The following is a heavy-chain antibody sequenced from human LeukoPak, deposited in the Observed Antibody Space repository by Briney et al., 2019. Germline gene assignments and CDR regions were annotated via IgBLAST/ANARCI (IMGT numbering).Heavy chain of an antibody. CDR1: GFTFSSYS. J-gene: IGHJ3*02. D-gene: IGHD2-2*01. Sequence: GGSLRLSCAASGFTFSSYSMNWVRQAPGKGLEWVSSISSSSSYIYYADSVKGRFTISRDNAKNSLYLQMNSLRAEDTAVYYCAREGYQLPNAFDIWGQGTMVTVSS. CDR2: ISSSSSYI. V-gene: IGHV3-21*01. CDR3: AREGYQLPNAFDI.